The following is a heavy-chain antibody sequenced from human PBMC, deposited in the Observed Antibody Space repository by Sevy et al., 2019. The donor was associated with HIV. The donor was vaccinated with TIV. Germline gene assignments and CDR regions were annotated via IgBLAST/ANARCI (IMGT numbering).Heavy chain of an antibody. D-gene: IGHD3-22*01. V-gene: IGHV4-30-4*01. J-gene: IGHJ4*02. CDR3: ARSHYYDSSGYFDY. CDR2: IYYSGST. Sequence: SETLSLTCTVSGGSISSGDYYWSWIHQPPGKGLEWIGYIYYSGSTYYNPSLKSRVTISVDTSKNQFSLKLSSVTAADTAVYYCARSHYYDSSGYFDYWGQGTLVTVSS. CDR1: GGSISSGDYY.